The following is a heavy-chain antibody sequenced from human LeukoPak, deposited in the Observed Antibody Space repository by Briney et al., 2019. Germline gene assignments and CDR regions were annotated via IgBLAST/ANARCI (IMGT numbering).Heavy chain of an antibody. V-gene: IGHV3-23*01. J-gene: IGHJ4*02. CDR2: IIGSSGAT. CDR1: GFTFSNYA. D-gene: IGHD5-12*01. Sequence: GGSLRLSCAASGFTFSNYAMSWVRQAPGKGLEWVSVIIGSSGATFYADSVKGRFTISRDNSKNTLYLQVNSLRAEDTAVYYCAKGGYDYVEIGYFVYWGQGTLVTVSS. CDR3: AKGGYDYVEIGYFVY.